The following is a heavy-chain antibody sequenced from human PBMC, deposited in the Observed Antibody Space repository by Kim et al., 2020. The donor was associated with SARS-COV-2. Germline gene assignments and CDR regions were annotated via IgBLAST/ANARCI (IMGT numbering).Heavy chain of an antibody. V-gene: IGHV4-38-2*01. Sequence: SETLSLTCAVSGYSISSGYYWGWIRQPPGKGLEWIWSAHHSGSTYYNPSLKSRFIISIDTSKNQFSLRLNSVTAADTAVYYCTSKYYYGISGYYYADWWGQGTLVSVSS. CDR3: TSKYYYGISGYYYADW. D-gene: IGHD3-22*01. CDR2: AHHSGST. CDR1: GYSISSGYY. J-gene: IGHJ4*02.